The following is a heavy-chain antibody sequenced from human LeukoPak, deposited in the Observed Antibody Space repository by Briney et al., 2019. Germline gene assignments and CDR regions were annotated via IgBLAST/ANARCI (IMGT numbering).Heavy chain of an antibody. CDR1: GGSISSYY. CDR2: IYYSGST. CDR3: ARDFRRYRPLYGMDV. Sequence: SETLSLTCTVSGGSISSYYWSWIRQPPGKGLEWIGYIYYSGSTYYNPSLKSRVTISVDTSKNQFSLKLSSVTAADTAVYYCARDFRRYRPLYGMDVWGQGTTVTVSS. V-gene: IGHV4-59*12. J-gene: IGHJ6*02. D-gene: IGHD3-9*01.